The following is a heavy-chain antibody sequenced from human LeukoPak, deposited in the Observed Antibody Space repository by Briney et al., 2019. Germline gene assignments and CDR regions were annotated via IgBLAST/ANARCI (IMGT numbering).Heavy chain of an antibody. J-gene: IGHJ5*02. Sequence: GGSLRLSCAASGFTFSSYSMNWVRQAPGKGLEWVSSISSSSSYIYYADSVEGRFTISRDNAKNSLYLQMNSLRAEDTAVYYCARDHYSNYNWFDPWGQGTLVTVSS. D-gene: IGHD4-11*01. CDR3: ARDHYSNYNWFDP. CDR1: GFTFSSYS. V-gene: IGHV3-21*01. CDR2: ISSSSSYI.